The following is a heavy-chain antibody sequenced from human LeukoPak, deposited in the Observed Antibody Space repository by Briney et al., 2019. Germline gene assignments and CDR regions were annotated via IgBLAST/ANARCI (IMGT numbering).Heavy chain of an antibody. V-gene: IGHV4-34*01. CDR1: GGSISSYY. CDR3: ARRGYSYYYYMDV. J-gene: IGHJ6*03. Sequence: SETLSLTCTVSGGSISSYYWSWIRQPPGKGLEWIAEINHSGSTNYNPSLKSRVTISVDTSKNQFSLKLSSVTAADTAVYYCARRGYSYYYYMDVWGKGTTVTVSS. CDR2: INHSGST.